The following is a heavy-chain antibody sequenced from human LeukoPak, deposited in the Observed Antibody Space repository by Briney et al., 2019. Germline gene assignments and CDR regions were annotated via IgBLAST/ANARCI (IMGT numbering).Heavy chain of an antibody. CDR2: IIPIFGTA. D-gene: IGHD6-6*01. CDR1: GGTFSSYA. Sequence: SVKVSCKASGGTFSSYAISWVRQAPGQGLQWMRGIIPIFGTANYAQKFQGRVTITTDESTSTAYMELSSLRSEDTAVYYCARDGRSWLRAARPGVYYYYMDVWGKGTTVTVSS. V-gene: IGHV1-69*05. J-gene: IGHJ6*03. CDR3: ARDGRSWLRAARPGVYYYYMDV.